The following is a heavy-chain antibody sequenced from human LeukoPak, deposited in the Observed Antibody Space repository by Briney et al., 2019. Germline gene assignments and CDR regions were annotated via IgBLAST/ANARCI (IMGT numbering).Heavy chain of an antibody. CDR1: GFTFNKYA. D-gene: IGHD6-13*01. Sequence: PGGSLRLSCAASGFTFNKYALSWVRQPPGKGLEWVSTISFSGLSTYYADSVQGRFSVSRDDSKDTLYLEINSLRAEDTAVYYCAKPAAYSSTWRTFDPWGQGTLVTVSS. V-gene: IGHV3-23*01. J-gene: IGHJ5*02. CDR2: ISFSGLST. CDR3: AKPAAYSSTWRTFDP.